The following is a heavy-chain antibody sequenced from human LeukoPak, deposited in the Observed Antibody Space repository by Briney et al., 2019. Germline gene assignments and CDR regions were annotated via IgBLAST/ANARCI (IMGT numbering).Heavy chain of an antibody. D-gene: IGHD3-3*01. V-gene: IGHV4-59*08. CDR1: GGSISSYY. CDR3: ARNPGPTDYDFWSGLRFDY. Sequence: PSETLSLTSTVSGGSISSYYWSWIRQPPGKGLEWIGYIYYSGSTNYNPSLKSRVTISVDTSKNQFSLKLSSVTAADTAVYYCARNPGPTDYDFWSGLRFDYWAREPWSPSPQ. CDR2: IYYSGST. J-gene: IGHJ4*02.